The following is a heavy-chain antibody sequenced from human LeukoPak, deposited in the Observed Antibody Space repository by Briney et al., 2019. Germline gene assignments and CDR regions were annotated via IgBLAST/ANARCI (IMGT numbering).Heavy chain of an antibody. CDR2: IAVGSGNT. Sequence: SVKVSCKASGFTFTSSAMQWVRQARGQRLEWIGWIAVGSGNTNYAQKFQERVTITRDMSTSTAYMELSSLRSEDTAVYYCAAEELQTDYYYGMDVWGQGTTVTVSS. V-gene: IGHV1-58*02. CDR3: AAEELQTDYYYGMDV. D-gene: IGHD1-7*01. J-gene: IGHJ6*02. CDR1: GFTFTSSA.